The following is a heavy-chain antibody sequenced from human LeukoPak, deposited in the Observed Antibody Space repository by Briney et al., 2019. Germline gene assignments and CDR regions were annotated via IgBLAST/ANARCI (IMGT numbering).Heavy chain of an antibody. D-gene: IGHD3-22*01. CDR3: ARDLLSGYYYDSSGYELDY. CDR1: GYTFTSYG. CDR2: ISAYNGNT. V-gene: IGHV1-18*01. Sequence: ASVKVSCKASGYTFTSYGISWVRQAPGQGLEWMGWISAYNGNTNYAQKLQGRVTMTTDTSTSTVYMELSSLRSEGTAVYYCARDLLSGYYYDSSGYELDYWGQGTLVTVSS. J-gene: IGHJ4*02.